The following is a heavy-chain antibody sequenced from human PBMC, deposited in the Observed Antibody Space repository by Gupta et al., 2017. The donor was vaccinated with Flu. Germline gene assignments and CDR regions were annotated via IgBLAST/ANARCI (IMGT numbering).Heavy chain of an antibody. CDR3: ARDRARWFGEPDYGMDV. CDR2: IYTSGST. Sequence: QVQLQESGPGMVKPSQTLPLTCTVSGCSISSGSYDWTWIRHPAGKGLEWIGRIYTSGSTNYNPSLKSRVTISVDTSKSQFSLKLSSVTAADTAVYYCARDRARWFGEPDYGMDVWGQGTTVTVSS. D-gene: IGHD3-10*01. V-gene: IGHV4-61*02. J-gene: IGHJ6*02. CDR1: GCSISSGSYD.